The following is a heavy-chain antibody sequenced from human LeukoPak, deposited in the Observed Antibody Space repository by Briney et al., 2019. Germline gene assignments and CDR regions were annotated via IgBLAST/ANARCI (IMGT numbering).Heavy chain of an antibody. CDR3: ARAVEYQLSY. V-gene: IGHV4-38-2*02. J-gene: IGHJ4*02. D-gene: IGHD2-2*01. CDR2: IYHSGST. Sequence: SETLSLTCTVSGYSISSGYYWGWIRQPPGKGLEWIGSIYHSGSTYYNPSPKSRVTISVDTSKNQFSPKLSSVTAADTAVYYCARAVEYQLSYWGQGTLVTVSS. CDR1: GYSISSGYY.